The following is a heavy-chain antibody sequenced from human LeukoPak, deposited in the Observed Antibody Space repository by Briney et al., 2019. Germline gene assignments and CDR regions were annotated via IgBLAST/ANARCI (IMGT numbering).Heavy chain of an antibody. CDR3: ARESRGSGIYYSYYYMDV. D-gene: IGHD3-10*01. J-gene: IGHJ6*03. CDR1: GGSISSYY. V-gene: IGHV4-59*01. CDR2: LYYSGST. Sequence: SETLSLTCTVSGGSISSYYWTWIRQPPGKRLEWIGSLYYSGSTNYNPSLKSRVTISVDTSKNQFSLKLSSVTAADTAVYYCARESRGSGIYYSYYYMDVWGKGTTVTVSS.